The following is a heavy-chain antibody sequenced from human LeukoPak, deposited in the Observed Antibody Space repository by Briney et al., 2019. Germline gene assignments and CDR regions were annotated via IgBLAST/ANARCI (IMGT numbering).Heavy chain of an antibody. CDR2: IYPADSDT. D-gene: IGHD2-15*01. CDR1: GYSFTSYW. Sequence: GESLKSSCKASGYSFTSYWIGWVRQMPGKGLEWMGIIYPADSDTRYSPSFQGQVTISADKSISTAYLQWSSLKASDTAMYYCARRVVVAATGFDYWGQGTLVTVSS. J-gene: IGHJ4*02. V-gene: IGHV5-51*01. CDR3: ARRVVVAATGFDY.